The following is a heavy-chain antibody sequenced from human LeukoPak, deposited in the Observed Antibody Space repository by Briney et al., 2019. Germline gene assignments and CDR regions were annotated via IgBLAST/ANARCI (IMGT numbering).Heavy chain of an antibody. V-gene: IGHV4-34*01. J-gene: IGHJ2*01. CDR2: INHSGST. Sequence: SETLSLTCAVYGGSFSGYYWGWIRQPPGKGLEWIGEINHSGSTNYNPSLKSRVTISVDTSKNQFSLKLSSVTAADTAVYYCARRMRAARRHSIWYFDLWGRGTLVTVSS. CDR3: ARRMRAARRHSIWYFDL. D-gene: IGHD6-6*01. CDR1: GGSFSGYY.